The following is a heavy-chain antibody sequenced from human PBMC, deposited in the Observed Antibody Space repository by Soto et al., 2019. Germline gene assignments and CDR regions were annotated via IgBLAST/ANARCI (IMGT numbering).Heavy chain of an antibody. J-gene: IGHJ4*02. CDR2: ISSSSSYI. D-gene: IGHD5-12*01. Sequence: GGSLRLSCAASGFTFSSYSMNWVRQAPGKGLEWVSSISSSSSYIYYADSVKGRFTISRDNAKNSLYLQMNSLRAEDTAVYYCASHLGIMATIEFRYWGQGTLVTVSS. V-gene: IGHV3-21*01. CDR3: ASHLGIMATIEFRY. CDR1: GFTFSSYS.